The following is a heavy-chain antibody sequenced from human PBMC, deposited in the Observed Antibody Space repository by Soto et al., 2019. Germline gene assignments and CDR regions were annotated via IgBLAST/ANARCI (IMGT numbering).Heavy chain of an antibody. CDR3: ARHERQQLVYFYGMDV. CDR2: IYPGDSDT. V-gene: IGHV5-51*01. D-gene: IGHD6-13*01. J-gene: IGHJ6*02. CDR1: GYSFTSYC. Sequence: PGESLKISCKGSGYSFTSYCIGWVRQLPGKGLEWMGIIYPGDSDTRYSPSFQGQVTISADKSISTAYLQWSSLKASDTAMYYCARHERQQLVYFYGMDVWGQGTTVTVSS.